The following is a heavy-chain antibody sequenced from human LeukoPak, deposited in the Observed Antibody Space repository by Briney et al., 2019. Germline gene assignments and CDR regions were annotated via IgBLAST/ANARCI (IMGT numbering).Heavy chain of an antibody. CDR1: GFTFSSNS. D-gene: IGHD3-22*01. Sequence: PGGSLRLSCSASGFTFSSNSMHWVRQAPGKGLEYVSAISGNGGSTYYADSVKGRFTISRDNSKNTLYLQMSSLRAEDTAVYYCVKEGPGYYDSSGYFAYFDYWGQGTLVTVSS. CDR3: VKEGPGYYDSSGYFAYFDY. V-gene: IGHV3-64D*06. J-gene: IGHJ4*02. CDR2: ISGNGGST.